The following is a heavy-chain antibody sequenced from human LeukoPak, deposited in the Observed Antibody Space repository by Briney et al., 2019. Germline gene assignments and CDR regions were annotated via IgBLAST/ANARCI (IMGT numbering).Heavy chain of an antibody. CDR3: ATDSITMDGFDY. CDR2: FDPEDGET. Sequence: GASVKVSCKVSGYTLTELSMHWVRQAPGKGLEWMGGFDPEDGETIYAQKFQGRVTMTEDTSTDTAYVELSSLRSEDTAVYYCATDSITMDGFDYWGQGTLVTVSS. D-gene: IGHD3-10*01. CDR1: GYTLTELS. V-gene: IGHV1-24*01. J-gene: IGHJ4*02.